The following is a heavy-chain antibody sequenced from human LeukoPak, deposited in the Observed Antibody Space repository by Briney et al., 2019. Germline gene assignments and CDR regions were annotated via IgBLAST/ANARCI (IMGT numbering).Heavy chain of an antibody. CDR3: ARGASGTGPPVVDYYYYYGMDI. Sequence: GESLKISCKCSGYSFTIYWIGWVRQMPGKGLEWIGIIYPGDSDTRYSPSFQGQVTISADKSISTAYLQWSSLKASDTAMYYCARGASGTGPPVVDYYYYYGMDIWGQGTTVTVSS. V-gene: IGHV5-51*01. D-gene: IGHD1-1*01. J-gene: IGHJ6*02. CDR1: GYSFTIYW. CDR2: IYPGDSDT.